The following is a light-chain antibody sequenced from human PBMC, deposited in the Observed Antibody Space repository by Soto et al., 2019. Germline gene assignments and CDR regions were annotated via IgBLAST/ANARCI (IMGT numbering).Light chain of an antibody. V-gene: IGLV2-23*01. CDR3: CSYSTRPWV. Sequence: QSVLTQPASVSGSPGQSITISCTGTSSDVGSYNLVSWYQQHPGKAPKFMIYEGIKRPSGVSNRLSGYKSGNTASLTISGLQVEDETDYYCCSYSTRPWVLGGGTKVTVL. CDR2: EGI. CDR1: SSDVGSYNL. J-gene: IGLJ3*02.